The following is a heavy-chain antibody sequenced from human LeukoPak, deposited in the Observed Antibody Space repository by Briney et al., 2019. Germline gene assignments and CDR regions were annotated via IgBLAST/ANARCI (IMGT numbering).Heavy chain of an antibody. CDR2: IRPANSDT. V-gene: IGHV5-51*01. CDR3: ARRYCSGTTCYNFDL. Sequence: GESLQISCKGSGYTFTSHWIAWVRQMPGKGLEWMGIIRPANSDTRYSPSFEGQVTISADKPISTAYLQWSSLEASDTAMYYCARRYCSGTTCYNFDLWGQGTLVTVSS. CDR1: GYTFTSHW. D-gene: IGHD2-15*01. J-gene: IGHJ4*02.